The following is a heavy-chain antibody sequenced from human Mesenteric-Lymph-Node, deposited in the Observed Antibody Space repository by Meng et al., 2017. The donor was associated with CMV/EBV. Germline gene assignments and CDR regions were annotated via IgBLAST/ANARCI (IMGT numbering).Heavy chain of an antibody. Sequence: GGSLRLSCAASGFTFSSYWMHWVRQAPGKGLVWVSRINSDGSSTSYADSVKGRFTISRDNAKNTLYLQMNSLRAEDTAVYYCARGGYDFWSGYYPDYWGQGTLVTVSS. CDR3: ARGGYDFWSGYYPDY. J-gene: IGHJ4*02. CDR2: INSDGSST. V-gene: IGHV3-74*01. D-gene: IGHD3-3*01. CDR1: GFTFSSYW.